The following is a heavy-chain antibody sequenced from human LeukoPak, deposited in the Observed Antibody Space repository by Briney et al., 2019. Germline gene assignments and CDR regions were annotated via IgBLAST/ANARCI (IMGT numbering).Heavy chain of an antibody. D-gene: IGHD5-18*01. CDR3: ARDSPFRGYSYGYGFDY. CDR1: GGSISSYY. J-gene: IGHJ4*02. CDR2: IYYSGST. V-gene: IGHV4-59*01. Sequence: SETLSLTCTVSGGSISSYYWSWIRQPPGKGLEWIGYIYYSGSTNYNPSLKSRVTISVDTSKNQFSLKLSSVTAADTAVYYCARDSPFRGYSYGYGFDYWGQGTLVTVSS.